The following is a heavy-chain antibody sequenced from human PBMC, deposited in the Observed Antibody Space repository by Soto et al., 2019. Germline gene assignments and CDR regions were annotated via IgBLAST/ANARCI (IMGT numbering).Heavy chain of an antibody. CDR2: IVPSGGST. V-gene: IGHV1-46*01. J-gene: IGHJ2*01. D-gene: IGHD3-22*01. Sequence: ASVKFSCKASGYTFTKNYIHWVRQAPGQGLEWMGIIVPSGGSTNYSPKFHGRVTVTRDTSTSTLYMELSSLRSEDTAIYYCARSAFDDSGFYSSYWYFDLWGRGTLVTVSS. CDR3: ARSAFDDSGFYSSYWYFDL. CDR1: GYTFTKNY.